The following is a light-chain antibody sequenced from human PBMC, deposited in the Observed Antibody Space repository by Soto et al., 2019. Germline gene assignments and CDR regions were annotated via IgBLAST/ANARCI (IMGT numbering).Light chain of an antibody. J-gene: IGKJ1*01. V-gene: IGKV1-5*03. Sequence: DIQMTQSPSTLSASVGDRVTITCRASQSISSWLAWYQQKPGKAPKLLIHKASSLESGVPSRFSGSGSGTVFTLTISSLQPDDFATYYCQQYNSYSWTFGQGTKVEIK. CDR1: QSISSW. CDR3: QQYNSYSWT. CDR2: KAS.